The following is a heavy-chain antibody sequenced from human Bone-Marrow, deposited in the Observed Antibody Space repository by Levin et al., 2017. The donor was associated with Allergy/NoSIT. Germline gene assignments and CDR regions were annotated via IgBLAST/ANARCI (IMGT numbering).Heavy chain of an antibody. J-gene: IGHJ4*02. CDR2: ISSSGSTI. CDR3: ARDGTVVTDFDY. Sequence: SCAASGFTFSDYYMSWIRQAPGKGLEWVSYISSSGSTIYYADSVKGRFTISRDNAKNSLYLQMNSLRAEDTAVYYCARDGTVVTDFDYWGQGTLVTVSS. CDR1: GFTFSDYY. V-gene: IGHV3-11*01. D-gene: IGHD4-23*01.